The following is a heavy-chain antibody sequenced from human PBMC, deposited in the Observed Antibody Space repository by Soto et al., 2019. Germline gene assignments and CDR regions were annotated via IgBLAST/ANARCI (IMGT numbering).Heavy chain of an antibody. CDR2: IWYDGSNK. J-gene: IGHJ4*02. CDR1: GFTFSSYG. CDR3: ARDGIGYSYGFSDY. Sequence: GGSLRLSCAASGFTFSSYGMHWVRQAPGKGLEWVAVIWYDGSNKYYADSVKGRFTISRDNSKNTLYLQMNSLRAEDTAVYYCARDGIGYSYGFSDYWGQGTLVTVSS. V-gene: IGHV3-33*01. D-gene: IGHD5-18*01.